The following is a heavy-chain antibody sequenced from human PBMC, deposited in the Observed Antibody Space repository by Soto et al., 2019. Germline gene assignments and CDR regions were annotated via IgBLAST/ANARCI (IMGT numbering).Heavy chain of an antibody. J-gene: IGHJ6*02. Sequence: GESLKISCKGSGYSFTSYWIGWVRQMPGKGLEWMGIIYPGDSDTRYSPSFQGQVTISADKSISTAYLQWSSLKASDTAMYYCARDAGYDFWSGYSPHYYYYGMDVWGQGTTVTVS. CDR3: ARDAGYDFWSGYSPHYYYYGMDV. V-gene: IGHV5-51*01. D-gene: IGHD3-3*01. CDR1: GYSFTSYW. CDR2: IYPGDSDT.